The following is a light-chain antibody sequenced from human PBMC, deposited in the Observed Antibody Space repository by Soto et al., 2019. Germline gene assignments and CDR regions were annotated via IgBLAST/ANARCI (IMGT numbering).Light chain of an antibody. CDR2: LNSDGSH. Sequence: QPVLTQSPSASASPGASVKLTCTLSSGHISYAIAWHQQQPEKGPRYLMNLNSDGSHSKGDGIPDRFSGSSSGAERYLIISSLQSEDEADYYCQTWGTGIQVFGGGTKLTVL. J-gene: IGLJ3*02. V-gene: IGLV4-69*01. CDR3: QTWGTGIQV. CDR1: SGHISYA.